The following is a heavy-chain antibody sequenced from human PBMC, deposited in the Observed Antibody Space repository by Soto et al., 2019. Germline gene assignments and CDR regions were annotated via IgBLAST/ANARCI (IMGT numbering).Heavy chain of an antibody. CDR2: ISSSSSTI. V-gene: IGHV3-48*01. D-gene: IGHD4-17*01. CDR1: GFTFSSYS. J-gene: IGHJ4*02. CDR3: ARGTVTASYYFDY. Sequence: GESLKISCAASGFTFSSYSMNWVRQAPGKGLEWVSYISSSSSTIYYADSVKGRFTISRDNAKNSLYLQMNSLRAEDTAVYYCARGTVTASYYFDYWGQGTLVTVSS.